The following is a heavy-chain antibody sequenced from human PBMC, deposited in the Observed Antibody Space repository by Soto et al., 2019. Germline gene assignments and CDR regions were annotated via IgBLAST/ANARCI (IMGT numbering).Heavy chain of an antibody. CDR3: VRGYFYDNAGPYFDY. J-gene: IGHJ4*02. Sequence: PGGSLRLSCAASGFTFNSSWMHWVRKAPGKGPGWVSRISGDGSQTRYADSVQGRFTISRDNAKNTLYLQMNSPRAEDTAVYYCVRGYFYDNAGPYFDYWGQRTLVTVSS. V-gene: IGHV3-74*01. CDR1: GFTFNSSW. CDR2: ISGDGSQT. D-gene: IGHD3-22*01.